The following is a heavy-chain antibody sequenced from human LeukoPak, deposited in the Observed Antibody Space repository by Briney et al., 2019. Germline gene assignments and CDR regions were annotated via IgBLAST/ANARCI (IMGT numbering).Heavy chain of an antibody. D-gene: IGHD5-24*01. J-gene: IGHJ4*02. V-gene: IGHV3-48*03. CDR3: ARAKEMATNIYIDS. CDR2: IDSSGSTI. CDR1: GFTFSSYE. Sequence: PGGSLRLSCAASGFTFSSYEMNWVRQAPGKGLEWVSYIDSSGSTIHYADSVKGRFTISRDNAKNSLYLQMNSLRAEDTAVYYCARAKEMATNIYIDSCGQGDLVTVSS.